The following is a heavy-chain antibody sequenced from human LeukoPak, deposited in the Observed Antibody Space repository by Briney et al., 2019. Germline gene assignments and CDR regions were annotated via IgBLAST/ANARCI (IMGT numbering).Heavy chain of an antibody. Sequence: SETLSLTCAVYGGSFSGYYWSWIRQPPGKGLEWIGEVNHSGSTNYNPSLKSRVTISVDTSKNQFSLKLSSVTAADTAVYYCAREGTRRPYYYYYMDVWGKGTTVTVSS. CDR3: AREGTRRPYYYYYMDV. CDR1: GGSFSGYY. V-gene: IGHV4-34*01. J-gene: IGHJ6*03. CDR2: VNHSGST. D-gene: IGHD1-7*01.